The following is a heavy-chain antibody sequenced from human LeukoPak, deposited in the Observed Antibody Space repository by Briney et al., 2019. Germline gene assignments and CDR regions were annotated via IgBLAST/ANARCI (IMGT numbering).Heavy chain of an antibody. CDR3: AKDLSRTAMVWDY. V-gene: IGHV3-23*01. J-gene: IGHJ4*02. CDR2: ISASGDST. Sequence: GALRLSCAASGFTFSSYAMSWVRQAPMKGLEWVSTISASGDSTYYAGSVKGRFTISRDNSKNTLYLQMNSLRAEDTAVYYCAKDLSRTAMVWDYWGQGTLVTVSS. D-gene: IGHD5-18*01. CDR1: GFTFSSYA.